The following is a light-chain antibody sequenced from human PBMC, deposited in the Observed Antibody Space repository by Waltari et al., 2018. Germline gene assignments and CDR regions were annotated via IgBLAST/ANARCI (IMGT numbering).Light chain of an antibody. CDR1: QIINTF. J-gene: IGKJ2*01. V-gene: IGKV1-39*01. CDR2: TAS. CDR3: QQSFRIPYT. Sequence: DIQLTESPSSLSAFVGDRGTLTCRASQIINTFLNWYQQKPGEAPKLLIFTASRMQGGVPSRFSGTGSGTEFSLTISSLQPDDFATYFCQQSFRIPYTFGQGTNLDI.